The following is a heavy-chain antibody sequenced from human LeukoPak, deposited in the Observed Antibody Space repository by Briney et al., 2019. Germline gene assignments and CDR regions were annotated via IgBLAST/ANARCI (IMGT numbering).Heavy chain of an antibody. CDR1: GFTFTSHG. CDR3: AYCSGGSCYSAPGFDY. J-gene: IGHJ4*02. CDR2: IWYDGSNE. V-gene: IGHV3-33*01. Sequence: PGRSLRLSCAASGFTFTSHGMHWVRQAPGKGLEWVAAIWYDGSNEYYADSVKGRFTISRDNSKNTLYLQMNSLRAEDTAVYYCAYCSGGSCYSAPGFDYWGQGTLVTVSS. D-gene: IGHD2-15*01.